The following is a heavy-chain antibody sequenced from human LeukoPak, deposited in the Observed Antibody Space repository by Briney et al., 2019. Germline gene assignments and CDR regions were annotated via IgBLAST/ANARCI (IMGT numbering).Heavy chain of an antibody. CDR1: GFTFSSYG. CDR2: IRYDGSNK. J-gene: IGHJ3*02. D-gene: IGHD7-27*01. CDR3: AKDPGTGDDAFDI. V-gene: IGHV3-30*02. Sequence: GGSLRLSCAASGFTFSSYGMHWVRQAPGKRLEWAAFIRYDGSNKYYADSVKGRFTISRDNSKNTLYLQMNSLRAEDTAVYYCAKDPGTGDDAFDIWGQGTMVTVSS.